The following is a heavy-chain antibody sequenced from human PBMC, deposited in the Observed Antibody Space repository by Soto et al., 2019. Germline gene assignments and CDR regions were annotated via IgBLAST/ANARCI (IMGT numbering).Heavy chain of an antibody. CDR2: IYWDDDK. Sequence: QITLKESGPTLVKPTQTLTLTCTFSGFSLSTYGMGMGWIRQPPGKAPEWLSVIYWDDDKRYSPSLKSRLTITKDTSKSQVVITKNDVDPVDKATYYCAHVFWRGINHYFHYWGQGSLVTVSS. CDR1: GFSLSTYGMG. D-gene: IGHD2-21*01. CDR3: AHVFWRGINHYFHY. J-gene: IGHJ4*02. V-gene: IGHV2-5*02.